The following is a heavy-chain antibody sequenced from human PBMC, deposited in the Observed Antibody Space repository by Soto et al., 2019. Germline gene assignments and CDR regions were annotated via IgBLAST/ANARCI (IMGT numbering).Heavy chain of an antibody. D-gene: IGHD6-13*01. CDR2: IYYSGST. CDR1: GGSISSGGYY. Sequence: QVQLQESGPGLVKPSQTLSLTCTVSGGSISSGGYYWSWIRQHPGKGLEWIGYIYYSGSTYYNPSLKRRVTISVDTSKNQFSLKLSSVTAADTAVYYCARDSSSWSYFDYWGQGTLVTVSS. J-gene: IGHJ4*02. V-gene: IGHV4-31*03. CDR3: ARDSSSWSYFDY.